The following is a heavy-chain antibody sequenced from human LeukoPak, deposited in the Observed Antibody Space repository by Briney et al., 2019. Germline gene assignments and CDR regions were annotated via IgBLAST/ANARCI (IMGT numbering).Heavy chain of an antibody. CDR1: GGSLSGYY. CDR3: ARGRGWRCLQLYYFDY. CDR2: INHSGSS. Sequence: SETLSHTCAVYGGSLSGYYWSWIRQPPGKGLEWIGEINHSGSSNYNPSLKSRVTISVDTSKSQFSLKLSSVTAAETAVYYCARGRGWRCLQLYYFDYWGQGTLVTVSS. V-gene: IGHV4-34*01. D-gene: IGHD5-24*01. J-gene: IGHJ4*02.